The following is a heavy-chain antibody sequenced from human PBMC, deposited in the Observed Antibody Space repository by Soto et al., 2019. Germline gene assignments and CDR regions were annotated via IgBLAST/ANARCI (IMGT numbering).Heavy chain of an antibody. J-gene: IGHJ4*02. Sequence: VQLVESGGGLVQPGRSLRLSCAVSGLTFDDYAMHWVRQAPGKGLEWVSGISWNSGSIGYADSVKGRFTISRDNAKNSLYLQMNSLRAEDTAFYYCAKEAGTRYFDYWGQGTLVTVSS. CDR1: GLTFDDYA. D-gene: IGHD2-2*01. V-gene: IGHV3-9*01. CDR3: AKEAGTRYFDY. CDR2: ISWNSGSI.